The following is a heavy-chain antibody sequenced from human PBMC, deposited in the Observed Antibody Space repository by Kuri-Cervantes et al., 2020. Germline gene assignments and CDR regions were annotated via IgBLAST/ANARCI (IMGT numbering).Heavy chain of an antibody. J-gene: IGHJ6*02. CDR1: GGSISSYY. CDR2: IYTSGST. D-gene: IGHD3-10*01. CDR3: AGTSMVRGVSRSHYYYYGMDV. Sequence: SETLSLTCTVSGGSISSYYWSWIRQLAGKGLEWIGRIYTSGSTNYNPSLKSRVTMSVDTSKNQFSLKLSSVTAADTAVYYCAGTSMVRGVSRSHYYYYGMDVGGQGTTVTVSS. V-gene: IGHV4-4*07.